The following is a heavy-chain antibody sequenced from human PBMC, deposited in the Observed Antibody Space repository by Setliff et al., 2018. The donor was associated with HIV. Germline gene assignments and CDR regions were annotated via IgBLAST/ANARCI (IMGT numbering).Heavy chain of an antibody. CDR1: GGTFSSYA. Sequence: GASVKVSCKASGGTFSSYAISWVRQAPGQGLEWMGGIIPIFGTANYAQKFQGRVTITADESTSTAYMELSSLRSEDTAVYYCAREVVDTGYMDVWGKGTTVTVSS. V-gene: IGHV1-69*13. CDR3: AREVVDTGYMDV. CDR2: IIPIFGTA. D-gene: IGHD5-18*01. J-gene: IGHJ6*03.